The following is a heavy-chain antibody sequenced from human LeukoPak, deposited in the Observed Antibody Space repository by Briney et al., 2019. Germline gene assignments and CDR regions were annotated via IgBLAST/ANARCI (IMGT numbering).Heavy chain of an antibody. CDR1: GGSISSYY. Sequence: SETLSLTCTVSGGSISSYYWSWIRQPPGKGLEWIGYIYYSGSTNYNPSLKSRVTISVDTSKNQFSLKLSSVTAADTALYYCARRVGPAARGGYYFDYWGQGTLVTVSS. V-gene: IGHV4-59*01. CDR2: IYYSGST. CDR3: ARRVGPAARGGYYFDY. D-gene: IGHD2-2*01. J-gene: IGHJ4*02.